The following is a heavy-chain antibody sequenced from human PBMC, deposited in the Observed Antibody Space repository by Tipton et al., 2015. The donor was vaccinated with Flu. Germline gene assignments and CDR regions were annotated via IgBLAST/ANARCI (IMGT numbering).Heavy chain of an antibody. Sequence: TLSLTCTVSGGSLSSCYWSWIRQPAGKGLEWIGRIYTSGGTKFNPSLRGRLTMSVDASKKEFSLKLSSVTAADTAVYYCARGSGSGTFIIFDFWGQGTLVTVSS. CDR2: IYTSGGT. D-gene: IGHD3-10*01. J-gene: IGHJ4*02. CDR3: ARGSGSGTFIIFDF. CDR1: GGSLSSCY. V-gene: IGHV4-4*07.